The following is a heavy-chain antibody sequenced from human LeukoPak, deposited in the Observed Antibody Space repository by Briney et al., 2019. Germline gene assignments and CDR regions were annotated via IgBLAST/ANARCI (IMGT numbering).Heavy chain of an antibody. Sequence: AGGSLRLSCAASGFTFSSYSMNWVRQAPGKGLEWVSYISSSSTIYYADSVKGRFTISRDNAKNSLYLQMNSLRDEDTAVYYCARVQQHPDPWGQGTLVTVSS. V-gene: IGHV3-48*02. CDR2: ISSSSTI. CDR1: GFTFSSYS. CDR3: ARVQQHPDP. D-gene: IGHD6-13*01. J-gene: IGHJ5*02.